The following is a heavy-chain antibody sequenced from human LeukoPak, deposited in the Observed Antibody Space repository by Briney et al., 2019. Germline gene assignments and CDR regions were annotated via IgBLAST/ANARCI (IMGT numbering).Heavy chain of an antibody. CDR1: GGTFSSYA. J-gene: IGHJ3*02. V-gene: IGHV1-69*04. Sequence: SVKVSCKASGGTFSSYAMNWVRQAPGQGLEWVGRIIPLLGITNHAQKLQGRVTVTADKSTNTAYMELSSLISDDTAVYYCARARTMVTFGGIRHAFDIWGQGTMVTVSS. CDR3: ARARTMVTFGGIRHAFDI. CDR2: IIPLLGIT. D-gene: IGHD3-16*01.